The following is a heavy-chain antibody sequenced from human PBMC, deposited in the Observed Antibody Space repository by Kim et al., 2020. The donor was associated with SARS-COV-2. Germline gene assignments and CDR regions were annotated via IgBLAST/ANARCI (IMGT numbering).Heavy chain of an antibody. CDR1: GFTFSDYY. V-gene: IGHV3-11*05. J-gene: IGHJ5*01. CDR3: ARVSSGSSSWYWFDA. Sequence: WGSLRLSCAASGFTFSDYYMTWIRQAPGKGLEWLAYISSSGSYIVYADSVKGRFSISRDNAKKSLYLQMNSLRAEDTAVYYCARVSSGSSSWYWFDAWG. D-gene: IGHD6-13*01. CDR2: ISSSGSYI.